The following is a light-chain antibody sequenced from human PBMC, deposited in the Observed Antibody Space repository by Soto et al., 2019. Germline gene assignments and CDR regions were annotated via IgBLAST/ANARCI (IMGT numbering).Light chain of an antibody. CDR1: QSVETF. Sequence: DIVMTQSPAILSVSPGERATLSCRASQSVETFLAWFQHKAGQAPRLLIFGASTRAAGVPARFSGGGSGTEFTLTIDSLRSEDFAVYFCQQYHAWPPGTFGVGTKVEIK. CDR3: QQYHAWPPGT. V-gene: IGKV3-15*01. CDR2: GAS. J-gene: IGKJ4*01.